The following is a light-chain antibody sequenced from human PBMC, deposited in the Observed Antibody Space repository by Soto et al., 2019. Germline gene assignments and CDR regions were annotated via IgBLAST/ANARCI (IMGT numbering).Light chain of an antibody. CDR1: QSVSSSY. J-gene: IGKJ5*01. V-gene: IGKV3-20*01. CDR2: GAS. CDR3: QQYGSSPPIT. Sequence: EIVLTQSPGTLSLSPGERATLSCRASQSVSSSYLAWYQQKPGQAPRLLIYGASSRATGIPDRFSGSGSGTDFTLTISILEPEDSAVYYCQQYGSSPPITFGLGTRLEIK.